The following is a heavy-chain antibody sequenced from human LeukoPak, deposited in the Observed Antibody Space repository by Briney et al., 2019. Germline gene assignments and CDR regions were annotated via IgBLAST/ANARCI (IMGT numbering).Heavy chain of an antibody. J-gene: IGHJ6*03. CDR2: ISSSGSTI. CDR1: GFTFSDYY. V-gene: IGHV3-11*01. D-gene: IGHD3-3*01. Sequence: GGSLRLSCAASGFTFSDYYMSWIRQAPGKGLERVSYISSSGSTIYYADSVKGRSTISRDNAKNSLYLQMNSLRAEDTAVYYCASYYDFWSGYYYMDVWGKGTTVTVSS. CDR3: ASYYDFWSGYYYMDV.